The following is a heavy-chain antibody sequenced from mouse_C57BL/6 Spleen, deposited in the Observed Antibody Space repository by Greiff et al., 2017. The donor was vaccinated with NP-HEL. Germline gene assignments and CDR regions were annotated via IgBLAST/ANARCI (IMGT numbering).Heavy chain of an antibody. V-gene: IGHV3-6*01. CDR1: GYSITSGYY. J-gene: IGHJ4*01. CDR2: ISYDGSN. CDR3: ARDLYYDYDEDYAMDY. Sequence: EVQLQESGPGLVKPSQSLSLTCSVTGYSITSGYYWNWIRQFPGNKLEWMGYISYDGSNNYNPSLKNRISITRDTSKNQFFLKLNSVTTEDTATYYCARDLYYDYDEDYAMDYWGQGTSVTVSS. D-gene: IGHD2-4*01.